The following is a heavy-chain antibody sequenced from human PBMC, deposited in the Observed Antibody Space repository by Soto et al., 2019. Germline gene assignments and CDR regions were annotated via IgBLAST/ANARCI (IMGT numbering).Heavy chain of an antibody. V-gene: IGHV1-46*01. Sequence: XSVKVACPASGYTFTRHWMHWVRQAPGQGLEWMGIINPSDDTTSYAQKFQCRVTMTRDTSTSTVYMELSSLRSEDTAIYYCARDHRGTTNGYSWWWFDHWGQGTVVTV. CDR3: ARDHRGTTNGYSWWWFDH. CDR1: GYTFTRHW. CDR2: INPSDDTT. J-gene: IGHJ5*02. D-gene: IGHD2-8*01.